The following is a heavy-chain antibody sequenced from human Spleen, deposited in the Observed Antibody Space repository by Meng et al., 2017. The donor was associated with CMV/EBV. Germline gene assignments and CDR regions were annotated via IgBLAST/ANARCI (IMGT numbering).Heavy chain of an antibody. Sequence: GSIRSSSYYWGWIRQPPGKGLEWIGSIYYTGSTYYNPSLKSRVTISVDTSKNQFSLKLSSVTAADTAVYYCARDASGSSGLENWFDPWGQGTLVTVSS. CDR1: GSIRSSSYY. CDR3: ARDASGSSGLENWFDP. CDR2: IYYTGST. J-gene: IGHJ5*02. D-gene: IGHD6-19*01. V-gene: IGHV4-39*07.